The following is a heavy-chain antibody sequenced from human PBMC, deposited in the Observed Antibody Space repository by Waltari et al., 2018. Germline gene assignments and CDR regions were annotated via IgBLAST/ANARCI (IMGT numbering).Heavy chain of an antibody. J-gene: IGHJ4*02. CDR2: IYSSGNT. D-gene: IGHD5-18*01. V-gene: IGHV4-59*08. CDR1: GDSLRGYY. CDR3: ARHSEYNSGFYFDS. Sequence: QVQLQELGPGLVKPSETLSPTCAVPGDSLRGYYWSWIRQPPGKGVEWIGFIYSSGNTNYNPSLNSRVTISLDMSKKSFSLNLFSVTAADTAVYYCARHSEYNSGFYFDSWGQGVLVTVAT.